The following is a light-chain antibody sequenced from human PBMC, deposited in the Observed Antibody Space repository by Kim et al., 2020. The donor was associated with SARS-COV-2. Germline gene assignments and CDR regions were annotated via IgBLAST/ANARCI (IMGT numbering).Light chain of an antibody. CDR3: HQYNDWPPGDT. CDR2: GAS. V-gene: IGKV3-15*01. J-gene: IGKJ2*01. CDR1: QSVSNN. Sequence: SPGESAPLSCRASQSVSNNLAWYQHKPGQPPRLLIYGASNRATGVPARFSGSGSGTDFTLTVSSLQSEDFAVYYCHQYNDWPPGDTFGQGTKLEI.